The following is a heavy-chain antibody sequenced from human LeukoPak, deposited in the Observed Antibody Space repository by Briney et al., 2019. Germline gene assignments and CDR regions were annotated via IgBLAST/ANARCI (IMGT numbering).Heavy chain of an antibody. Sequence: LGGSLRLSCAASGFTFSSYEMRWVRQAPGKGLEWVSYITSSGSTMYYADSVKGRFTISRDNAKDSLYLQMNNLQTEDTAVYYCTTSLSGYDFLFDYWGQGTLVTVSS. CDR2: ITSSGSTM. J-gene: IGHJ4*02. CDR3: TTSLSGYDFLFDY. CDR1: GFTFSSYE. D-gene: IGHD5-12*01. V-gene: IGHV3-48*03.